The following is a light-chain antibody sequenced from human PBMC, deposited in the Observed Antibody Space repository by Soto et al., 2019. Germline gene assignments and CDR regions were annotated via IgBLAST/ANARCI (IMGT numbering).Light chain of an antibody. CDR2: EVS. V-gene: IGLV2-14*01. J-gene: IGLJ1*01. CDR3: SSYTSSSTLLYV. Sequence: QSALTQPASVSGSPGQSITISCTGTSSDVGGYNYVSWYQQHPGKAPKLMMYEVSNRPSGVSNRFSGSKSGNTASLTISGLQAEDEADYYCSSYTSSSTLLYVFGTGTKLTVL. CDR1: SSDVGGYNY.